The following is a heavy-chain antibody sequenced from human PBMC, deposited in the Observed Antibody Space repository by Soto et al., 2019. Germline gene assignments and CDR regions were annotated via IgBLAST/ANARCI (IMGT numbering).Heavy chain of an antibody. CDR2: INHSGST. Sequence: SETLSLTCTVSGSSFSTYYWTWIRQPPGKGLEWIGEINHSGSTNYNPSLKSRVTMSLDTSRNQFSLKLTSVTAADTAIYYCARERRVVVGYSSNRHDYFAHWGQGALVPVSS. D-gene: IGHD6-13*01. CDR1: GSSFSTYY. J-gene: IGHJ4*02. V-gene: IGHV4-34*01. CDR3: ARERRVVVGYSSNRHDYFAH.